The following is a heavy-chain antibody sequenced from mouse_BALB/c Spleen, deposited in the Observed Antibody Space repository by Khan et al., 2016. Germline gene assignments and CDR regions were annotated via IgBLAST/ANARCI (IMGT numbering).Heavy chain of an antibody. Sequence: QVRLQQSGAELVRPGSSVKISCKASGYAFSSYWMNWVKQRPGQGLEWIGQIYPGDGDTNYNGKFKGKATLTADKSSSTAYMQLSSLTSEDSAVSYYASYRYYTAMAYWGQGTTVTVSS. CDR3: ASYRYYTAMAY. V-gene: IGHV1-80*01. CDR1: GYAFSSYW. J-gene: IGHJ4*01. D-gene: IGHD2-14*01. CDR2: IYPGDGDT.